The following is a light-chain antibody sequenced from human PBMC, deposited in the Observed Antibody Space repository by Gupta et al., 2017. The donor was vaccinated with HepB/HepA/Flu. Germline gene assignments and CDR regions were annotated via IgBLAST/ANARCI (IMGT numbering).Light chain of an antibody. CDR2: AAS. J-gene: IGKJ1*01. Sequence: DIQMTQSPSSLSASVGDRVTITCRASQSISSYLNWYQQKPGKAPKLLIYAASSLQSGVPSRFSGSGSGTDFTLTISSRQQEDFATYYCQQSYSTPVETFGQGTXVEIK. V-gene: IGKV1-39*01. CDR3: QQSYSTPVET. CDR1: QSISSY.